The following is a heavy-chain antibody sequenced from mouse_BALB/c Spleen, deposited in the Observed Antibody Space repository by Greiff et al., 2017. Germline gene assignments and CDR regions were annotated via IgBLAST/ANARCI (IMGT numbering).Heavy chain of an antibody. Sequence: QVQLQQSGPEVVRPGVSVKISCKGSGYTFTDYAMHWVKQSHAKSLEWIGVISTYNGNTNYNQKFKGKATMTVDKSSSTAYMQLSSLTSEDSAVYYCTRALYYYGSSCYAMDYWGQGTSVTVSS. V-gene: IGHV1-67*01. CDR3: TRALYYYGSSCYAMDY. J-gene: IGHJ4*01. CDR1: GYTFTDYA. CDR2: ISTYNGNT. D-gene: IGHD1-1*01.